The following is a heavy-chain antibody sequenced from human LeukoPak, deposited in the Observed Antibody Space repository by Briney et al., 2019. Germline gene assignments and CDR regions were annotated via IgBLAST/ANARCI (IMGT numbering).Heavy chain of an antibody. CDR2: IDGGGYSK. CDR3: VRGDTRDY. J-gene: IGHJ4*02. CDR1: GFIFRDST. V-gene: IGHV3-21*01. Sequence: PGGSLRLSCVGSGFIFRDSTMNWVRQAPGKGVEWVSSIDGGGYSKFYAVSVRGRFSIFRHNAKNSVYLQMNSLRAEDTALYSCVRGDTRDYWGQGTLVTVSS.